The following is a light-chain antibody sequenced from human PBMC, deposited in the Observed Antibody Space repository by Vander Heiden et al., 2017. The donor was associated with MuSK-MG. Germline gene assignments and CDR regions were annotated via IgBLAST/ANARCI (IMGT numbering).Light chain of an antibody. Sequence: CALTQPAPVLRFPGQSSTTSCTGTSSDVAIYNLVSWYQHHPGKIPKIVIYERSNRPSGVSTSFSGSKSGNTASLTSSELQDEDEVDYYCCAYAGSVLFGGGTKLTVL. CDR2: ERS. CDR1: SSDVAIYNL. J-gene: IGLJ2*01. V-gene: IGLV2-23*01. CDR3: CAYAGSVL.